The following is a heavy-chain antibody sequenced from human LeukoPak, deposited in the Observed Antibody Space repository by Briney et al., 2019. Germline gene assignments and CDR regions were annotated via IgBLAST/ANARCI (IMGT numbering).Heavy chain of an antibody. CDR3: ASLYCSSTSCYGGYNWFDP. D-gene: IGHD2-2*01. CDR2: IYHSGST. Sequence: SETLSLTCAVSGYSMSSDYYWGWIRQPPGKGLEWIGNIYHSGSTYYSPSLKSRVTISVDTSKNQFSLKLSSVTAADTAVYYCASLYCSSTSCYGGYNWFDPWGQGTLVTVSS. J-gene: IGHJ5*02. CDR1: GYSMSSDYY. V-gene: IGHV4-38-2*01.